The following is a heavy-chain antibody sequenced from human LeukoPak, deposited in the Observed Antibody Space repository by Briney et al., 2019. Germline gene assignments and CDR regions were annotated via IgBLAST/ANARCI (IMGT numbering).Heavy chain of an antibody. CDR1: GFTFDDYA. Sequence: GGSLRLSCAASGFTFDDYAMHWVRHTPGKRLEWVSGITWNSGSIVYAASVKGRFTISRDNAKNSLYLQMNSLRAEDTALYYCAKASSYDSAFNWLDPWGQGTQVTVSS. J-gene: IGHJ5*02. CDR3: AKASSYDSAFNWLDP. V-gene: IGHV3-9*01. D-gene: IGHD3-22*01. CDR2: ITWNSGSI.